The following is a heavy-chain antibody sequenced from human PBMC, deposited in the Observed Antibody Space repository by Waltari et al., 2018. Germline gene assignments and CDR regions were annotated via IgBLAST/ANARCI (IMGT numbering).Heavy chain of an antibody. Sequence: QVQLQESGPGLVKPSETLSLTCVVSDFSISSDYSWGWIRQPPGKGLEWTASPYHSGSTHNNPSLTSRVTVSVYTSNNQFSLKLSSVTASDTSVYYCARTASANSFFDFWGQGTLVTVSS. CDR2: PYHSGST. V-gene: IGHV4-38-2*01. CDR3: ARTASANSFFDF. CDR1: DFSISSDYS. D-gene: IGHD1-1*01. J-gene: IGHJ4*02.